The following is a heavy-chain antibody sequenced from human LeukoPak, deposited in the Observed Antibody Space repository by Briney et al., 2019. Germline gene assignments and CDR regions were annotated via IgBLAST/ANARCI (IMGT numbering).Heavy chain of an antibody. D-gene: IGHD1-26*01. J-gene: IGHJ3*01. CDR3: ARDAQWELRALDV. V-gene: IGHV1-69*06. Sequence: ASVKVSCKTIGGRFKSYGFSWVRQAPGHGLEWLGGFIPIFDRPNYAQKFEGRVTISADKSTKTTYMEISSLTSDDTAVYYCARDAQWELRALDVWGRGTMVIVSS. CDR2: FIPIFDRP. CDR1: GGRFKSYG.